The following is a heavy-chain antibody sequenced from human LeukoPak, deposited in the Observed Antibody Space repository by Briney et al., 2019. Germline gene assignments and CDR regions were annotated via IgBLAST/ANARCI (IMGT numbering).Heavy chain of an antibody. D-gene: IGHD3-3*01. CDR3: ARDPGWSGYYEDY. CDR2: ISSSSSTI. CDR1: GFTFSSYR. Sequence: PGGSLRLSCAASGFTFSSYRMIWVRQAPGKGLEWVSYISSSSSTIYYADSVKGRFTISRDNAKNSLYLQMNSLRAEDTAVYYCARDPGWSGYYEDYWGQGTLVTVSS. V-gene: IGHV3-48*01. J-gene: IGHJ4*02.